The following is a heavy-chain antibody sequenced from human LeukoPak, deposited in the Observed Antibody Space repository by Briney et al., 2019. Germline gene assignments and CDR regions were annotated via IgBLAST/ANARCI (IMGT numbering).Heavy chain of an antibody. J-gene: IGHJ3*02. CDR1: GFTLSSYR. V-gene: IGHV3-7*01. CDR2: IKQDGSEK. Sequence: PGGSLRLSCAASGFTLSSYRMNWVRQAPGKGLEWVANIKQDGSEKYYVDSVKGRFTISRDNAKNSLYLQMNSLRAEDTAVYYCARTSAFDIWGQGTMVTVSS. CDR3: ARTSAFDI.